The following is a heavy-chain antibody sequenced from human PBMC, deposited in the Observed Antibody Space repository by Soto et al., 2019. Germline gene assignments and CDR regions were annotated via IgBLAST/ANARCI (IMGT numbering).Heavy chain of an antibody. D-gene: IGHD6-19*01. CDR2: IYHSGST. CDR3: ARSDSSGWYYFDC. Sequence: SETLSLTCAVSGGSISSSNWWSWVRQPPGKGLEWIGEIYHSGSTNYNPSLESRLTISVDISKNQFSLKLSSVTAADTAVYYCARSDSSGWYYFDCWGQGTLVTVSS. CDR1: GGSISSSNW. V-gene: IGHV4-4*02. J-gene: IGHJ4*02.